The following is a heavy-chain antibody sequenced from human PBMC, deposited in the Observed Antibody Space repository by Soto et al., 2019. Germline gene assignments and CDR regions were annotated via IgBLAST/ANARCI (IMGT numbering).Heavy chain of an antibody. CDR1: GGSISSYY. Sequence: PSETLALTYTVSGGSISSYYWSWIRQPPGKGLEWIGYIYYSGSTNYNPSLKSRVTISVDTSKNQFSLKLSSVTAADTAVYYCARMARITIFGVVMPTDYYYYMDVWGKGTTVAVS. D-gene: IGHD3-3*01. V-gene: IGHV4-59*01. J-gene: IGHJ6*03. CDR2: IYYSGST. CDR3: ARMARITIFGVVMPTDYYYYMDV.